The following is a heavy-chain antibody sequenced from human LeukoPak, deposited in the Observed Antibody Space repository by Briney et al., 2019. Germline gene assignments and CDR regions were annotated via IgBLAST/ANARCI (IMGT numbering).Heavy chain of an antibody. J-gene: IGHJ4*02. CDR2: INPNNGGT. Sequence: GASVTVSCKASHYTFTDYYIHWVRQAPGQGLEWMGWINPNNGGTSYAQNFQGRVTMTRDTSISTAYMELSRLSSDDTAVYYCAVLQGVVTTYFDYWGQGTLVTVSS. V-gene: IGHV1-2*02. D-gene: IGHD3-3*01. CDR1: HYTFTDYY. CDR3: AVLQGVVTTYFDY.